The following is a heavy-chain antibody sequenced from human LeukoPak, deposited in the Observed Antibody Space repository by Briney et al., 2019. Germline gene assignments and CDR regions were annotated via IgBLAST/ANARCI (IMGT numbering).Heavy chain of an antibody. D-gene: IGHD3-22*01. CDR2: IKRDGSEK. Sequence: QPGGSLRLSCAASGFTFSSYWMSWVRQAPGKGLEWVANIKRDGSEKYYVDSVKGRFTISRDNAKNSLHLQMNSLRAEDTALYYCASTYYDSSTHAFDIWGQGTMVTVSS. J-gene: IGHJ3*02. CDR1: GFTFSSYW. V-gene: IGHV3-7*01. CDR3: ASTYYDSSTHAFDI.